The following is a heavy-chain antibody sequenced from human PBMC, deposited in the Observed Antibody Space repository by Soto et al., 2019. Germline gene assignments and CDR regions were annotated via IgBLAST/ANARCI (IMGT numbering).Heavy chain of an antibody. CDR1: GGSISSGGYF. CDR2: IYYSGRT. CDR3: SRFAKEENPKVGSWYYFDY. D-gene: IGHD6-13*01. V-gene: IGHV4-31*03. J-gene: IGHJ4*02. Sequence: SETLSLTCTVSGGSISSGGYFWSWVRQHPGKGLEWIGNIYYSGRTYYNPSLKSRVTISVDTSKNQFSLKLSSVTAADTAVYYCSRFAKEENPKVGSWYYFDYWGQGTRVTVSS.